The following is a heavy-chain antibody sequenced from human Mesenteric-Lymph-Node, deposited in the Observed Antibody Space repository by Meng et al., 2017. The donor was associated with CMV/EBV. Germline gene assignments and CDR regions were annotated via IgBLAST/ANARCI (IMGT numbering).Heavy chain of an antibody. CDR1: GFTFSSYA. CDR3: AKDAMATVTGS. D-gene: IGHD4-17*01. Sequence: LSLTCAASGFTFSSYAMSWVRQAPGKGLEWVSDIGGAGDSTYYTDSVKGRFTISRDNSKNTLYLQMNNLRAEDTAIYYCAKDAMATVTGSWGQGTLVTVSS. CDR2: IGGAGDST. J-gene: IGHJ5*02. V-gene: IGHV3-23*01.